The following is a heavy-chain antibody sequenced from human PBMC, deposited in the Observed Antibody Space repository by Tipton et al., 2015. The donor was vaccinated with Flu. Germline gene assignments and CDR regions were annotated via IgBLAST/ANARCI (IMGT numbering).Heavy chain of an antibody. Sequence: SLRLSCAASGFTFDNYGMHWVRQPPGKGLEWVSGISWNSGTIDYADSVRGRFTISRVNSKNSLYLQMNSLGPEDTAFYYGAKVEVFWSDYVNNWGQGTLITVSS. CDR3: AKVEVFWSDYVNN. D-gene: IGHD3-3*01. CDR1: GFTFDNYG. V-gene: IGHV3-9*01. CDR2: ISWNSGTI. J-gene: IGHJ4*02.